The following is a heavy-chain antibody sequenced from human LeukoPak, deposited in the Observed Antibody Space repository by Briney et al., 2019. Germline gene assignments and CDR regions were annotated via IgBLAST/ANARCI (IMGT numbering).Heavy chain of an antibody. CDR2: ISYDGSNK. J-gene: IGHJ6*02. CDR3: ARDKDQLLFGFYYYYGMDV. D-gene: IGHD2-2*01. CDR1: GFTFSSYA. V-gene: IGHV3-30-3*01. Sequence: PGGSLRLSCAASGFTFSSYAMHWVRQAPGKGLEWVAVISYDGSNKYYADSVKGRFTISRDNSKNTLYLQMNSLRAEDTAVYYCARDKDQLLFGFYYYYGMDVWGQGTTVTVSS.